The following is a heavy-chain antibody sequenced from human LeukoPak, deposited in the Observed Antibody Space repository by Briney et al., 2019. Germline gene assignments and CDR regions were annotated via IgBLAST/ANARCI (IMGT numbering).Heavy chain of an antibody. CDR3: ARSYYYDSSGNYYQLYYYYGMDV. D-gene: IGHD3-22*01. J-gene: IGHJ6*02. CDR2: IYPGDSDT. Sequence: GESLKISCKGSGYSFTSYWIGWVRQMPGKGLEWMGIIYPGDSDTRYSPSFQGQVTISADKSISTAYLQWSSLKASDTAMYYCARSYYYDSSGNYYQLYYYYGMDVWGQGTTVTVSS. V-gene: IGHV5-51*01. CDR1: GYSFTSYW.